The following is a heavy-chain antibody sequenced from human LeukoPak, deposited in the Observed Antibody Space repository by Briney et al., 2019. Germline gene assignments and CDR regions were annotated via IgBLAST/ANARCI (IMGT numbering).Heavy chain of an antibody. CDR3: ARHILTAGSLE. D-gene: IGHD3-9*01. CDR1: GGSISGYY. Sequence: SETLSLTCTISGGSISGYYWSWIRQPPGKGLEWIAYMYNSETTKYNPSLRSRVTISMDTSKNQFSLKLSSVTAADTASYYCARHILTAGSLEWGQGTLVTVSS. J-gene: IGHJ4*02. CDR2: MYNSETT. V-gene: IGHV4-59*08.